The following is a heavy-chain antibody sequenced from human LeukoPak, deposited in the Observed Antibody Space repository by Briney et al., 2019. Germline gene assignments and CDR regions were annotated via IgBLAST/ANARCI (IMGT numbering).Heavy chain of an antibody. CDR3: ARGGWVAGHYYYGMDV. CDR1: GGSISSGSYY. D-gene: IGHD6-19*01. J-gene: IGHJ6*02. V-gene: IGHV4-61*02. Sequence: SQTLSLTCTVSGGSISSGSYYWSWIRQPAGKGLEWIGRIYTSGSTNYNPSLKSRVTISVDTSKNQFSLKLSSVTAADTAVYYCARGGWVAGHYYYGMDVWGQGTTVTVSS. CDR2: IYTSGST.